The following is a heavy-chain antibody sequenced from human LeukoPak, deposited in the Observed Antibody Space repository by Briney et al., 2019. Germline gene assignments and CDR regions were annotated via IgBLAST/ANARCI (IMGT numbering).Heavy chain of an antibody. Sequence: KPSETLSLTCTVSGGSISSYYWSWIRQPPGKGLEWIGYIYYSGSTNYNPSLKGRVTISVDTSKNQFSLKLSSVTAADTAVYYCARDLYGELDYWGQGTLVTVSS. CDR1: GGSISSYY. CDR2: IYYSGST. CDR3: ARDLYGELDY. V-gene: IGHV4-59*01. D-gene: IGHD4-17*01. J-gene: IGHJ4*02.